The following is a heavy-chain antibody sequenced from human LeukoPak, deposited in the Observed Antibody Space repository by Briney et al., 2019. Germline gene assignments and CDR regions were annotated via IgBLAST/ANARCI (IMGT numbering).Heavy chain of an antibody. D-gene: IGHD6-19*01. CDR1: GESFSGYY. CDR2: INHNQSA. J-gene: IGHJ4*02. Sequence: AETLSLTCAVYGESFSGYYCSWIRQSPDKGLEWIGQINHNQSAAYNPSLKSRLTISVGSSKNQFSLELASVTAADTAVYYCARGRRPSVERQYTGGWYYFDYWGQGTLVTVSS. V-gene: IGHV4-34*01. CDR3: ARGRRPSVERQYTGGWYYFDY.